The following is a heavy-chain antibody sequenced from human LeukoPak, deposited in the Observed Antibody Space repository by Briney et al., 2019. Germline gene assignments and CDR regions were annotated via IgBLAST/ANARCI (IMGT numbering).Heavy chain of an antibody. CDR2: ISGSGGST. CDR1: GFTFSSYA. CDR3: AKGRYCSSTSCYKRIDAFDI. Sequence: GGSLRLSCAASGFTFSSYAMSWVRQAPGKGLEWVSAISGSGGSTYYADSVKGRFTISRDNSKNTLYLQMNSLRAEDTAVYYCAKGRYCSSTSCYKRIDAFDIWGQGTMVTVSS. D-gene: IGHD2-2*02. J-gene: IGHJ3*02. V-gene: IGHV3-23*01.